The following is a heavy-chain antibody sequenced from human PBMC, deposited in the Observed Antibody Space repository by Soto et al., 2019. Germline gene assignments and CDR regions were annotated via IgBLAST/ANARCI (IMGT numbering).Heavy chain of an antibody. CDR1: GGSISSGDYY. J-gene: IGHJ5*02. Sequence: SETLSLTCTVSGGSISSGDYYWSWIRQPPGKGLEWIGYIYYSGSTYYNPSLKSRVTISVDTSKNQFSLKLSSVTAADTAVYYCVLGGERGGRDGNWFDPWGQGTLVTVSS. CDR2: IYYSGST. V-gene: IGHV4-30-4*01. CDR3: VLGGERGGRDGNWFDP. D-gene: IGHD3-10*01.